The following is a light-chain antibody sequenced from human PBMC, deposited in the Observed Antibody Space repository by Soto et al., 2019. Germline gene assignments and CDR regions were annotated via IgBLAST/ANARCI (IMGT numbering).Light chain of an antibody. CDR1: QSISTY. CDR3: QQTHTTFT. CDR2: AAS. J-gene: IGKJ4*01. V-gene: IGKV1-39*01. Sequence: DIQMTQSPSSLSASVGDRVTITFRASQSISTYLNWYQQKPGKVPKLLIDAASSLQSGVPPRFSGSGSGTDFTLTISSLQPEDFATYYCQQTHTTFTFGGGTKVDIK.